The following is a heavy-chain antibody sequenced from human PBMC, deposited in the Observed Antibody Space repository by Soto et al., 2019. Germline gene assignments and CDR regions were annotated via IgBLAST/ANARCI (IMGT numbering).Heavy chain of an antibody. D-gene: IGHD3-22*01. CDR1: GASISNGDYY. CDR2: IYHSGRT. J-gene: IGHJ5*02. V-gene: IGHV4-30-4*01. CDR3: ARVPVTDTRAYYYNWFEH. Sequence: SETRSRTFTVSGASISNGDYYWGWIRQPPGKGLEWIVYIYHSGRTYYNPSLKSRVTISVDTSRNQFSLTLSSVSAADTAVYYCARVPVTDTRAYYYNWFEHWGKGTMVTVSS.